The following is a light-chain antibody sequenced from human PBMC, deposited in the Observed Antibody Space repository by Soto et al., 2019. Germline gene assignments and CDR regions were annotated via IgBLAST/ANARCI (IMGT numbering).Light chain of an antibody. CDR1: KSLYHINEIAS. CDR3: MQGTHWPIT. CDR2: KVS. Sequence: EVGMTQSPLSLPAPLGKPPPTSCRPNKSLYHINEIASFSWFQQRPGRSPRRLIYKVSNRDSGVPARFSGSGSGTDFALKISRVEAEDVGVYYCMQGTHWPITFGQGTRLEIK. J-gene: IGKJ5*01. V-gene: IGKV2-30*02.